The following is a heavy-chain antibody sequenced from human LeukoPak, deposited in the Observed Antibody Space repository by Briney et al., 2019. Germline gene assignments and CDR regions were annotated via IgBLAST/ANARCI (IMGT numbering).Heavy chain of an antibody. CDR3: ARHGGYCSGGSCQRLFWFDP. CDR2: IYTSGST. V-gene: IGHV4-61*02. Sequence: PSETLSLTCTVSGGSISSGSYYWSWIRQPAGKGLEWIGRIYTSGSTNYNPSLKSRVTISVDTSKNQFSLKLSSVTAADTAVYYCARHGGYCSGGSCQRLFWFDPWGQGTLVTVSS. J-gene: IGHJ5*02. D-gene: IGHD2-15*01. CDR1: GGSISSGSYY.